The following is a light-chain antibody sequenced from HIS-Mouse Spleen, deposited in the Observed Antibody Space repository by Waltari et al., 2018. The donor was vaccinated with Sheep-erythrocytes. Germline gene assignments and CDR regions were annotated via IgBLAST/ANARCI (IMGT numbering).Light chain of an antibody. CDR3: QQSYSTPPT. J-gene: IGKJ4*01. CDR1: QSISSY. CDR2: AAS. Sequence: IQMTQSPSSLSASVGDRVTTTCRASQSISSYLNWYQQKPGKDPKLLIYAASSLQSGVPSRFSGSGSGTDFTLTISSLQPEDFATYYCQQSYSTPPTFGGGTKVEIK. V-gene: IGKV1-39*01.